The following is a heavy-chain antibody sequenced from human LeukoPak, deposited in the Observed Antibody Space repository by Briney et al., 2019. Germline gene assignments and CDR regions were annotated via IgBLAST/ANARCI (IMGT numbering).Heavy chain of an antibody. J-gene: IGHJ6*02. CDR1: GGTFSSYT. Sequence: SAKVSCKASGGTFSSYTISWVRQAPGQGLEWMGRIIPILGIANYAQKFQGRVTITADKSTSTAYMELSSLRSEDTAVYYCARVPGREYGMDVWGQGTTVTVSS. D-gene: IGHD1-26*01. V-gene: IGHV1-69*02. CDR2: IIPILGIA. CDR3: ARVPGREYGMDV.